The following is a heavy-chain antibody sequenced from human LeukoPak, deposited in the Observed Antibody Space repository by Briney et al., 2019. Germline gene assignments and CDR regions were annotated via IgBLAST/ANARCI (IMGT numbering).Heavy chain of an antibody. D-gene: IGHD3-3*01. V-gene: IGHV3-21*01. Sequence: GGSLRLSCAASGFTFSSYSMNWVRQAPGKGLEWVSSISSSSYIYYADSVKGRFTISRDNAKNSLYLQMNSLRAGDTAVYYCARVRGITIFGVGPFDYWGQGTLVTVSS. CDR1: GFTFSSYS. J-gene: IGHJ4*02. CDR3: ARVRGITIFGVGPFDY. CDR2: ISSSSYI.